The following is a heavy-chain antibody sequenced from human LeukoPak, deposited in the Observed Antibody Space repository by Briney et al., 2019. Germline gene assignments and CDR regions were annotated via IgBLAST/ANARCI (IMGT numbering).Heavy chain of an antibody. Sequence: GGSLRLSCSASGFTFSSYAMHWVRQAPGKGLEYVSAISSNGGSTYYADSVKGRFTISRDNSKNTLHLQMNSLRAEDTAVYYCAKVRSGTFDYWGQGTLVTVSS. CDR2: ISSNGGST. D-gene: IGHD1-1*01. J-gene: IGHJ4*02. V-gene: IGHV3-64*04. CDR1: GFTFSSYA. CDR3: AKVRSGTFDY.